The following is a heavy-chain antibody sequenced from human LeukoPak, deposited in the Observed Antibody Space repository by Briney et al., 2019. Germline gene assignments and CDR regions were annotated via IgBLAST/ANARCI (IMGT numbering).Heavy chain of an antibody. CDR1: GDSTSSGGYY. J-gene: IGHJ4*02. Sequence: PSETLSLTCTVWGDSTSSGGYYGSWIRKHAGKGLEWFGYIYYSGSTYYNPSLKIRVTISEDTSQNKFSLKLSSVTAADTAFYYCARDRDSSGWFDDWGQGAMVTV. D-gene: IGHD6-19*01. CDR3: ARDRDSSGWFDD. V-gene: IGHV4-31*03. CDR2: IYYSGST.